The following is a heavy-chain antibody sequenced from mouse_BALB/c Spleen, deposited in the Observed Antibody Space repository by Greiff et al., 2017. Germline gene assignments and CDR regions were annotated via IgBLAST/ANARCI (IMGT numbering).Heavy chain of an antibody. D-gene: IGHD1-1*02. CDR3: ARAHYGDAMDY. V-gene: IGHV2-6-7*01. J-gene: IGHJ4*01. CDR2: IWGDGST. CDR1: GFSLTGYG. Sequence: QVQLKESGPGLVAPSQSLSMTCTVSGFSLTGYGVNWVRQPPGKGLEWLGMIWGDGSTDYNSALKSRLSISKDNSKSQVFLKMNSLQTDDTARYYCARAHYGDAMDYWGQGTSDTVSS.